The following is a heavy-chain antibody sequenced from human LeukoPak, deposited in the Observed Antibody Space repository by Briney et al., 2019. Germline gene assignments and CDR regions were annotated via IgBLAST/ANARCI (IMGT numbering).Heavy chain of an antibody. J-gene: IGHJ4*02. CDR3: ARVARCTSCFDVDY. CDR2: FFLKGST. D-gene: IGHD2-2*01. V-gene: IGHV4-38-2*02. CDR1: GCSITSAYY. Sequence: SETLSVTCTVSGCSITSAYYWGWIRQPPGKGLEWIGSFFLKGSTYYNPSLKSRVTISVDTSKNQFSLTLSSVTAADTAVYYCARVARCTSCFDVDYWGQGTLVTVSS.